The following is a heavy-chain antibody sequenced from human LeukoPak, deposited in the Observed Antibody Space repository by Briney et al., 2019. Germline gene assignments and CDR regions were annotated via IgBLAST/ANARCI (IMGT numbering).Heavy chain of an antibody. CDR3: ARLKGRDSSGPEVY. Sequence: GGSLRLSCAASGFTFSSYNMNWVRQAPGKGLEWVSYISSSGSTIYCADSVRGRFTISRDNDKNSLYLQMNSLRAEDTAVYYCARLKGRDSSGPEVYWGQGNLVTVSS. CDR1: GFTFSSYN. D-gene: IGHD3-22*01. V-gene: IGHV3-48*01. CDR2: ISSSGSTI. J-gene: IGHJ4*02.